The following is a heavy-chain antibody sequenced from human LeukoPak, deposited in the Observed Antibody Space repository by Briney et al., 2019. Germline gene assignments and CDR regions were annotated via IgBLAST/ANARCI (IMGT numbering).Heavy chain of an antibody. CDR3: ARSANLWFGEFLNWFDP. J-gene: IGHJ5*02. V-gene: IGHV4-61*02. CDR1: GGSISSGSYY. CDR2: IYTSGST. D-gene: IGHD3-10*01. Sequence: SQTLSLTCTVSGGSISSGSYYWSWIRQPAGKGLEWIGRIYTSGSTNYNPSLKSRVTMSVDTSKNQFSLKLSSVTAADTAVYYCARSANLWFGEFLNWFDPWGQGTLVTVSS.